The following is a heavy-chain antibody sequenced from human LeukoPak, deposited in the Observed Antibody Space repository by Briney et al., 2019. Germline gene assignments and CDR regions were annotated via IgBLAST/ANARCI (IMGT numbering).Heavy chain of an antibody. CDR3: AELGITMIGGV. CDR2: ISSSGSTI. J-gene: IGHJ6*04. D-gene: IGHD3-10*02. Sequence: GGSPRVSCAASGFTFSSYEMNWVRQAPGKGLEWVSYISSSGSTIYYADSVKGRFTISRDNAKNSLYLQMNSLRAEDTAVYYCAELGITMIGGVWGKGTTVTISS. CDR1: GFTFSSYE. V-gene: IGHV3-48*03.